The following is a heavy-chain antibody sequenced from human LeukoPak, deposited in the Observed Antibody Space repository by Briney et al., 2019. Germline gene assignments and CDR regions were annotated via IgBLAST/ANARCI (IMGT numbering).Heavy chain of an antibody. D-gene: IGHD3-22*01. V-gene: IGHV3-15*04. Sequence: GGSLRLSCAASGFTFSNAWMSWVRQAPGKGLEWVGRIESKTDGGTTDYAAPVKGRFTISRDDSKNTLYLQMNSLRAEDTAVYYCAKAGPPRQGIVVVTPFDYWGQGTLVTVSS. CDR3: AKAGPPRQGIVVVTPFDY. CDR1: GFTFSNAW. J-gene: IGHJ4*02. CDR2: IESKTDGGTT.